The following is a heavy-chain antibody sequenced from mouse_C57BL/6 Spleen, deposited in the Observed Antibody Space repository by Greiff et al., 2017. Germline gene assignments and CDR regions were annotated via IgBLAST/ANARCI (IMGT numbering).Heavy chain of an antibody. D-gene: IGHD3-2*02. CDR1: GFNIKDDY. CDR3: TTDSSGYDAMDY. J-gene: IGHJ4*01. V-gene: IGHV14-4*01. Sequence: VQLQQSGAELVRPGASVKLSCTASGFNIKDDYMHWVKQRPEQGLEWIGWIDPENGDTEYASKFQGKATITADTSSNTAYLQLSSLTSEDTAVYYGTTDSSGYDAMDYWGQGTSVTVSS. CDR2: IDPENGDT.